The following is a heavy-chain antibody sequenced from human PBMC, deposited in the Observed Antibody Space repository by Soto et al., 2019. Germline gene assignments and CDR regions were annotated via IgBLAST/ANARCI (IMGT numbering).Heavy chain of an antibody. V-gene: IGHV5-51*01. CDR3: ARYGELITYGMDV. CDR1: GYSFTNYW. J-gene: IGHJ6*01. D-gene: IGHD3-10*01. Sequence: GESLKISCQASGYSFTNYWIGWVRQMPGKGLEWMGIIHPGDSDTRYRPSFQGQVTISDDKSISTAYLQWSSLKASDTAMYYCARYGELITYGMDVWGQGTMVTVSS. CDR2: IHPGDSDT.